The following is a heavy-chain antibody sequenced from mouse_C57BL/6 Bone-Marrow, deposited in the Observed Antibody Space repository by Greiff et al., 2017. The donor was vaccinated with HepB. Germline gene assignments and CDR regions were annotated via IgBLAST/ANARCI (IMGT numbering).Heavy chain of an antibody. V-gene: IGHV3-6*01. CDR3: ARGGGPHWYFDV. Sequence: VQLKESGPGLVKPSQSLSLTCSVTGYSITSGYYWNWIRQFPGNKLEWMGYISYDGSNNYNPSLKNRISITRDTSKNQFFLKLNSVTTEDTATYYCARGGGPHWYFDVWGTGTTVTVSS. CDR2: ISYDGSN. J-gene: IGHJ1*03. CDR1: GYSITSGYY. D-gene: IGHD3-3*01.